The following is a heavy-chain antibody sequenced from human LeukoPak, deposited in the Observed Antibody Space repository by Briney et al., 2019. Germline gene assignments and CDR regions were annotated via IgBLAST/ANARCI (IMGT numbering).Heavy chain of an antibody. J-gene: IGHJ5*02. CDR1: GGSISNYY. CDR2: IYYSGST. CDR3: ASGSGARGWFGP. Sequence: PSETLSLTCAVSGGSISNYYWSWIRQPPGKGLEWIGYIYYSGSTNYNPSLKSRVTISIDTSKNQFSLKLSSVTAADTAVYYCASGSGARGWFGPWGQGTLVTVSS. D-gene: IGHD4/OR15-4a*01. V-gene: IGHV4-59*12.